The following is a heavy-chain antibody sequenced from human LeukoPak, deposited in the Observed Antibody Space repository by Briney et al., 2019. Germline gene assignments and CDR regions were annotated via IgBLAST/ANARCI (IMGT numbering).Heavy chain of an antibody. Sequence: PSETLSLTCTVSGGSISSGGYYWSWIRQHPGKGLEWIGYIYYSGSTYYNPSLKSRVTISVDTSKNQFSLKLSSVTAADTAVYYCARTGTDSSSWSNWFDPWGQGTLVTVSS. J-gene: IGHJ5*02. D-gene: IGHD6-13*01. CDR1: GGSISSGGYY. CDR3: ARTGTDSSSWSNWFDP. CDR2: IYYSGST. V-gene: IGHV4-31*03.